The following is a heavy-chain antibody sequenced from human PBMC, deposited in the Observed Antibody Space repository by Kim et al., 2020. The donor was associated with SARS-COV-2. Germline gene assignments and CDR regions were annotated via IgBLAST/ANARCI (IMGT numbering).Heavy chain of an antibody. D-gene: IGHD3-10*01. CDR1: GGSFSGYY. CDR2: INHSGST. J-gene: IGHJ6*02. CDR3: ARGGLLWFGELLVALDYYYGMDV. V-gene: IGHV4-34*01. Sequence: SETLSLTCAVYGGSFSGYYWSWIRQPPGKGLEWIGEINHSGSTNYNPSLKSRVTISVDTSKNQFSLKLSSVTAADTAVYYCARGGLLWFGELLVALDYYYGMDVWGQGTTVTVSS.